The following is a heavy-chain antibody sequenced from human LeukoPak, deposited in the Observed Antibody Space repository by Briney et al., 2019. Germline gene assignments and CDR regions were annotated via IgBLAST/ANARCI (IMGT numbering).Heavy chain of an antibody. CDR2: IYYSGST. J-gene: IGHJ4*02. CDR3: ARRGWLRDFDY. V-gene: IGHV4-59*12. CDR1: GGSISSYY. Sequence: SETLSLTCTVSGGSISSYYWSWIRQPPGKGLEWIGYIYYSGSTNYNPSLKSRVTISVDTSKNQFSLKLSSVTAADTAVYYCARRGWLRDFDYWGQGTLVTVSS. D-gene: IGHD5-18*01.